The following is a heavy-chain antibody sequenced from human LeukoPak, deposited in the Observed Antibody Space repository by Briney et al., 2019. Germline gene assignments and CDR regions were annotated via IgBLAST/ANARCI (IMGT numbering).Heavy chain of an antibody. CDR1: GYTFTGYY. Sequence: ASVKVSCKASGYTFTGYYMHWGRQAPGQGFEWMGGINPNSGGTNYAHKFQGRVTKTRDPSISPAYMELRRLRSYDTAVYYCARRDESEYYFDYWGQGTLVTVSS. D-gene: IGHD3-3*01. J-gene: IGHJ4*02. CDR3: ARRDESEYYFDY. V-gene: IGHV1-2*02. CDR2: INPNSGGT.